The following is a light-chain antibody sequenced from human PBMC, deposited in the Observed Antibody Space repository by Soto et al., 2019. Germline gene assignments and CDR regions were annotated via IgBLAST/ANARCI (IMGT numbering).Light chain of an antibody. Sequence: IQLTQSPSSLSASVGDRVTITCRASQGITSYLAWYQQRPGKAPGLLIYSASTLQSGVPSRFSGSGYGTDFSLTISNLQPEDFATYYCQHYNSYSEAFGQGTKVDIK. CDR3: QHYNSYSEA. V-gene: IGKV1-9*01. J-gene: IGKJ1*01. CDR2: SAS. CDR1: QGITSY.